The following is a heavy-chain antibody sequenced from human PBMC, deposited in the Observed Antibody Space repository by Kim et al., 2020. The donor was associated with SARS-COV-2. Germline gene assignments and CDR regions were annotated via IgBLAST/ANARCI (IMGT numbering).Heavy chain of an antibody. CDR2: IKSKTDGGTT. V-gene: IGHV3-15*01. Sequence: GGSLRLSCAASGFTFSNAWMSGVRQAPGKGLEWVGRIKSKTDGGTTDYAAPVKGRFTISRDDSKNTLYLQMNSLKTEDTAVYYCTTELYCSGGSCYSPTDYWGQGTLVTVSS. D-gene: IGHD2-15*01. J-gene: IGHJ4*02. CDR1: GFTFSNAW. CDR3: TTELYCSGGSCYSPTDY.